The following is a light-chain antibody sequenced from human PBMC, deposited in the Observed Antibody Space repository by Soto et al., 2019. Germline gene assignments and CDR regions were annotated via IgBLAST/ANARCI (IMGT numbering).Light chain of an antibody. CDR3: QQHLGRHT. V-gene: IGKV3-11*01. CDR1: QSVSGY. J-gene: IGKJ5*01. CDR2: DAS. Sequence: DIVLTHSPVTLSLYPWEIATLSCRASQSVSGYLVWYQQKPGQAPRLLIYDASTRAAGIPARFIGSGSGTDFTLTISSLEPEDSAVYYCQQHLGRHTFGQGTRLEIK.